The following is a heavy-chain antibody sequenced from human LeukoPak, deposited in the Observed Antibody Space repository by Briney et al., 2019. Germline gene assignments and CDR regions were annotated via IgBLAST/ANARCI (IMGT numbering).Heavy chain of an antibody. V-gene: IGHV3-23*01. CDR2: MSGSGGRT. D-gene: IGHD1-1*01. CDR1: GFTFNTYA. Sequence: GGSLRLSCAASGFTFNTYAMSWVRQAPGKGLEWVSAMSGSGGRTYYADSVKGRFTISRDNSKNTLYLQMNSLRAEDTAVYYCAKTGNPATGDYWGQGTLVTVSS. CDR3: AKTGNPATGDY. J-gene: IGHJ4*02.